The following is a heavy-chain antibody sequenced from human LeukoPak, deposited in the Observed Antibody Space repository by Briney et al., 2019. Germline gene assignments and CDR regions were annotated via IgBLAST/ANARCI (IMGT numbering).Heavy chain of an antibody. J-gene: IGHJ4*02. D-gene: IGHD3-3*01. V-gene: IGHV1-18*01. Sequence: ASVKVSCKASGYTFTSYGISWVRQAPGQGLECMGWISAYNGNTNYAQKLQGRVTMTTDTSTSTAYMELRSLRSDDTAVYYCARGVDFWSGYRANYFDYWGQGTLVTVSS. CDR2: ISAYNGNT. CDR1: GYTFTSYG. CDR3: ARGVDFWSGYRANYFDY.